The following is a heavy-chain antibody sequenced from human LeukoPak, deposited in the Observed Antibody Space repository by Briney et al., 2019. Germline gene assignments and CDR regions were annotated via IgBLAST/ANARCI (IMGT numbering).Heavy chain of an antibody. CDR3: ARAPLNPRKYNWFDP. CDR1: GFTFSSYG. Sequence: GRSLRLSCAASGFTFSSYGMHWVRQAPGKGLEWVAVIWYDGSNKYYADSMKGRFTISRDNSKNTLYLQMNSLGAEDTAVYYCARAPLNPRKYNWFDPWGQGTLVTVSS. J-gene: IGHJ5*02. CDR2: IWYDGSNK. D-gene: IGHD3-16*01. V-gene: IGHV3-33*01.